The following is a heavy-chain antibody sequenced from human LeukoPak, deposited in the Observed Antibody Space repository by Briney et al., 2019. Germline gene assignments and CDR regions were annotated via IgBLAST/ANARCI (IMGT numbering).Heavy chain of an antibody. V-gene: IGHV4-38-2*02. J-gene: IGHJ4*02. CDR1: GYSISSDYY. D-gene: IGHD1-26*01. CDR2: IYHSGST. CDR3: ARAIEVGAMTPFDY. Sequence: SETLSLTCTVSGYSISSDYYWGWVRQPPGKGLEWIGSIYHSGSTYYNPSLKSRVTISVDTSKNQFSLKLTSVTATDTAVYYCARAIEVGAMTPFDYWGQGTLVTVSS.